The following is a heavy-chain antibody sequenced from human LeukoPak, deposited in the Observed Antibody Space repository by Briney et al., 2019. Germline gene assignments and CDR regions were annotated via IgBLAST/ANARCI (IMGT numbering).Heavy chain of an antibody. CDR2: INPNSGGT. V-gene: IGHV1-2*02. J-gene: IGHJ5*02. Sequence: GASVKVSCKASGYTFTSYGISWVRQAPGQGLEWMGWINPNSGGTNYAQKFQGRVTMTRDTSISTAYMELSRLRSDDTAVYYCARDNPGIAAAVAHNWFDPWGQGTLVTVSS. CDR3: ARDNPGIAAAVAHNWFDP. CDR1: GYTFTSYG. D-gene: IGHD6-13*01.